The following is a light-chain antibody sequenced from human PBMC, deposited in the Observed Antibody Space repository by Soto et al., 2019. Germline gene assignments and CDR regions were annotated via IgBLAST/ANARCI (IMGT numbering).Light chain of an antibody. J-gene: IGKJ3*01. Sequence: DIQMTQSPSSLSASVGDRVTITCQASQDITNYLNWYQQKAGIAPKVLISDASNLETGVPPRFSGSGSGTEFTLTISGLQPEDVATYYCQQYDNLPLTFGPGTQVEIK. CDR2: DAS. CDR1: QDITNY. V-gene: IGKV1-33*01. CDR3: QQYDNLPLT.